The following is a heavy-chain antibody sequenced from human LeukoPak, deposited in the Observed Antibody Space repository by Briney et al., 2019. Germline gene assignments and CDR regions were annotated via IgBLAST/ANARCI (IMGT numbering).Heavy chain of an antibody. CDR2: IYYSGST. Sequence: SETLSLTCTVSGGSISSYYWSWIWQPPGKGLEWIGYIYYSGSTNYNPSLKSRVTISVDTSKNQFSLKLSSVTAADTAVYYCARLHSSGWDEGFDYWGQGTLVTVSS. V-gene: IGHV4-59*08. D-gene: IGHD6-19*01. J-gene: IGHJ4*02. CDR1: GGSISSYY. CDR3: ARLHSSGWDEGFDY.